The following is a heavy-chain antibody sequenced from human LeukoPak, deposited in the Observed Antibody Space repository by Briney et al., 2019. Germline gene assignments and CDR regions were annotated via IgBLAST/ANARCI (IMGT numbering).Heavy chain of an antibody. CDR2: FDPEDGET. J-gene: IGHJ5*02. D-gene: IGHD2-2*03. Sequence: AASVKVSCKVSGYTLTELSMHWVRQAPGKGLEWMGGFDPEDGETIYAQEFQGRVTMTEDTSTDTAYMELSSLRSEDTAVYYCATMVVDIVVVPAAPRDYAGWFDPWGQGTLVTVSS. CDR1: GYTLTELS. CDR3: ATMVVDIVVVPAAPRDYAGWFDP. V-gene: IGHV1-24*01.